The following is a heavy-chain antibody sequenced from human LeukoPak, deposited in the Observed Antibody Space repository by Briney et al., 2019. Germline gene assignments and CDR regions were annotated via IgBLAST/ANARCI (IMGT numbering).Heavy chain of an antibody. J-gene: IGHJ4*02. V-gene: IGHV4-59*01. CDR1: DASISGYY. Sequence: SSETLSLTCTVSDASISGYYWSWIRQPPGKGLEWIGSIHFSGSTNYNPSLRSRVTISVDTSKNQLSLKLSSVTAADTAVYYCARDLGGIYFDYWGQGTIVTVSS. CDR2: IHFSGST. CDR3: ARDLGGIYFDY. D-gene: IGHD1-26*01.